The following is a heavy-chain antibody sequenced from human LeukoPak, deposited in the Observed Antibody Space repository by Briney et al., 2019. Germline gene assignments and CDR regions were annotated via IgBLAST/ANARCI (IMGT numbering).Heavy chain of an antibody. CDR2: INSDGSST. CDR1: GFTFSSYW. CDR3: ARGAYCGGDCPLPNSLY. J-gene: IGHJ4*02. V-gene: IGHV3-74*01. Sequence: GVSLRLSCAASGFTFSSYWMHWVRQAPGKRLVWVSRINSDGSSTSYADSVKGRFTISRDNAKNTLYLQMNSLRAEDSAVYYCARGAYCGGDCPLPNSLYWGQGTPVTVSS. D-gene: IGHD2-21*01.